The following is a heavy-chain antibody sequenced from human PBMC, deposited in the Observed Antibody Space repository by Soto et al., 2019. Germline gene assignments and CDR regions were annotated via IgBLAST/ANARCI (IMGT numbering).Heavy chain of an antibody. D-gene: IGHD3-3*02. CDR1: GYTFTGYY. V-gene: IGHV1-2*02. CDR3: ARGDRTSIFGVINRLDP. J-gene: IGHJ5*02. CDR2: IIPDSGAT. Sequence: ASVKVSCKASGYTFTGYYIHWVRQAPGQGLEWMGWIIPDSGATNYTQKFQGRVTMTSETSTNTAFLELSRLRSDDTAVYFCARGDRTSIFGVINRLDPWGQGTLVTVSS.